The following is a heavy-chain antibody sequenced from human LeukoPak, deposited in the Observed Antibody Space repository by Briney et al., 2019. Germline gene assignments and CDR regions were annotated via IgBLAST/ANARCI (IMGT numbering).Heavy chain of an antibody. CDR2: IKQDGSEK. Sequence: GGSLRLSCAASGFTFSSYWMSWVRQAPGKGLEWVANIKQDGSEKYYVDSVEGRFTISRDNAKNSLYLQMNSLRAEDTAVYYCARLNYDFWSGPTWFDPWGQGTLVTVSS. J-gene: IGHJ5*02. D-gene: IGHD3-3*01. CDR1: GFTFSSYW. CDR3: ARLNYDFWSGPTWFDP. V-gene: IGHV3-7*01.